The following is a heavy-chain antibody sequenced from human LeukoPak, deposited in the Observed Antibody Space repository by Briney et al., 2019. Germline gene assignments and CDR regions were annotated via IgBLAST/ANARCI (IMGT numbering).Heavy chain of an antibody. J-gene: IGHJ4*02. V-gene: IGHV2-5*02. CDR3: AHRLLYSSGWNFDY. D-gene: IGHD6-19*01. CDR1: GFSLSTSGVG. Sequence: SGPTLVNPTQTLTLTCTFSGFSLSTSGVGVGWIRQPPGKALEWLALIYWDDDKRYSSSLKSRLTITKDTSKNQVVLIMTNMDPVDTATYYCAHRLLYSSGWNFDYWGQGTLVTVSS. CDR2: IYWDDDK.